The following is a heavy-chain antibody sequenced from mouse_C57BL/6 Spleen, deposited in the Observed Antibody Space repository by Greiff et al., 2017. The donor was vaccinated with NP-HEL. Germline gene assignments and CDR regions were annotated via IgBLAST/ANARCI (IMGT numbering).Heavy chain of an antibody. Sequence: QVQLQQSGPELVKPGASVKISCKASGYAFSSSWMNWVKQRPGKGLEWIGRIYPGDGDTNYNGKFKGKATLTADKSSSTAYMQLSSLTSEDSAVYFCAREGDGYYKTWFAYWGQGTLVTVSA. CDR3: AREGDGYYKTWFAY. J-gene: IGHJ3*01. CDR2: IYPGDGDT. CDR1: GYAFSSSW. D-gene: IGHD2-3*01. V-gene: IGHV1-82*01.